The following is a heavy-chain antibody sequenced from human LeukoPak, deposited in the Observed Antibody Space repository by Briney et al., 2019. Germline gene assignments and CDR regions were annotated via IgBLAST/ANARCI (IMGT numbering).Heavy chain of an antibody. CDR2: ISSSSYI. Sequence: GGSLRLSCAASGFTFSSYSMNWVRQAPGKGLEWVSSISSSSYIYYADSVKGRFTISRDNAKNSLYLQMNSLRAEDTAVYYCAREDSYYYGSGSYPFDYWGQGTLVTVSS. CDR1: GFTFSSYS. J-gene: IGHJ4*02. D-gene: IGHD3-10*01. CDR3: AREDSYYYGSGSYPFDY. V-gene: IGHV3-21*01.